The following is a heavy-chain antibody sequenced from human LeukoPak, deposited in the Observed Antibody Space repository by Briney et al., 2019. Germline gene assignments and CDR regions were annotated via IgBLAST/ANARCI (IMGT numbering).Heavy chain of an antibody. CDR1: GFTFSSYS. J-gene: IGHJ4*02. Sequence: SGGSLRLSXAASGFTFSSYSMNWVRQSPGKGLEWLSSISSSSTYIYYADSVKGRYTISRDNAKNSLYLQMNSLRAEDTAVYYCARGGQYQLLSVYWGQGTLVTVSS. D-gene: IGHD2-2*01. CDR3: ARGGQYQLLSVY. CDR2: ISSSSTYI. V-gene: IGHV3-21*01.